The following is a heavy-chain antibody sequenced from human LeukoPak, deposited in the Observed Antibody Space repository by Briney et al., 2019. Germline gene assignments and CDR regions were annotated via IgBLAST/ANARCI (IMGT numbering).Heavy chain of an antibody. CDR2: IYSRGNT. D-gene: IGHD3-10*01. J-gene: IGHJ6*03. V-gene: IGHV4-39*07. Sequence: SDTLSLTCTVSGASISSSSSYWGWIRQPPGKGLEWLGNIYSRGNTYYKPSLRSRVTISIDTSKNQFSLRLTSVTAADTAVYYCASLRVRGVITPPGYMDVWGKGTTVTVSS. CDR3: ASLRVRGVITPPGYMDV. CDR1: GASISSSSSY.